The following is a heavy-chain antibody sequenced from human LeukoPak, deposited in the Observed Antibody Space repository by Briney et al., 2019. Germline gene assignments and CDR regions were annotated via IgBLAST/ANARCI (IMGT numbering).Heavy chain of an antibody. CDR3: AKDPVSFYGSGSSTDDC. D-gene: IGHD3-10*01. J-gene: IGHJ4*02. CDR2: ISGSGGST. Sequence: PGGSLRLSCAASGFTFSSYGMSWVRQAPGKGLEWVSAISGSGGSTYYADSVKGRFTISRDNSKNTLYLQMNSLRAEDTAVYYCAKDPVSFYGSGSSTDDCWGQGTLVTVSS. CDR1: GFTFSSYG. V-gene: IGHV3-23*01.